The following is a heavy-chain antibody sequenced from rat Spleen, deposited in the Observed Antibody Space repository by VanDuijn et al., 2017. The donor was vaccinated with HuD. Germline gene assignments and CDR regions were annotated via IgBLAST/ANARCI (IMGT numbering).Heavy chain of an antibody. Sequence: EVQLVQSNGGLVQPGRSLKLSCAASGFTFNDHFMAWVRQAPTKGLEWVATISYDGTSTYYRDSVKGRFTISRDNANRDLYLQMDSLRSEDTATYYCTTETGSYRYWYFDFWGPGTMVTVSS. CDR1: GFTFNDHF. D-gene: IGHD1-2*01. CDR3: TTETGSYRYWYFDF. V-gene: IGHV5-20*01. CDR2: ISYDGTST. J-gene: IGHJ1*01.